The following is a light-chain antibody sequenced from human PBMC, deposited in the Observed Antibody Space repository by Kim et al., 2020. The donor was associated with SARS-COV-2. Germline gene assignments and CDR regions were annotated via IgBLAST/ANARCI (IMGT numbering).Light chain of an antibody. CDR2: AAS. J-gene: IGKJ2*01. CDR3: QQTYATPPP. V-gene: IGKV1-39*01. Sequence: SSSFGDHIPLTFPAGQSISKYLKLYQQTPEKAPHLQISAASSLQSGVPSRFSGSGSGTDFTLTISSLQPEDFAPYSCQQTYATPPPFGQGTKLET. CDR1: QSISKY.